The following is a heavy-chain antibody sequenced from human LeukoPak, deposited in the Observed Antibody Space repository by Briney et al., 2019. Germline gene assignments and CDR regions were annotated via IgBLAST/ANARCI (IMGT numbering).Heavy chain of an antibody. D-gene: IGHD2-2*01. Sequence: ASVKVSCKASGYTFTGYYMHWVRQAPGQGLEWMGRINPNSGGTNYAQKFQGRVTMTRNTSISTAYMELSSLRSEDTAVYYCARGPVWYQLRNEGSGGYYYYYMDVWGKGTTVTVSS. CDR1: GYTFTGYY. CDR2: INPNSGGT. V-gene: IGHV1-2*06. J-gene: IGHJ6*03. CDR3: ARGPVWYQLRNEGSGGYYYYYMDV.